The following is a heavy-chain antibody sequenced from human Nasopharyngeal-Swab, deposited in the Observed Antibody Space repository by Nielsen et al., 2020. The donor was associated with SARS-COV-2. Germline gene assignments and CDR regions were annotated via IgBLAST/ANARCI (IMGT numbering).Heavy chain of an antibody. CDR1: GYTFTGFY. CDR3: ARSPYSSGWYYFDY. J-gene: IGHJ4*02. D-gene: IGHD6-19*01. V-gene: IGHV1-2*02. CDR2: INPNSGGT. Sequence: ASVKVSCKASGYTFTGFYMHWVRQAPGQGLEWMGWINPNSGGTNYAQKFQGRVTMTRDTSTSTVYMELSSLTSEDTAVYYCARSPYSSGWYYFDYWGQGTLVTVSS.